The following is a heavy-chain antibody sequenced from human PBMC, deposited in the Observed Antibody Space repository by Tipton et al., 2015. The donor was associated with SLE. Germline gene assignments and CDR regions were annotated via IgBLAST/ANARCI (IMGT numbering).Heavy chain of an antibody. J-gene: IGHJ4*02. CDR2: IRYDGSNK. CDR1: GFSFSSYG. CDR3: AKDIDYGGNSGGFDN. V-gene: IGHV3-30*02. D-gene: IGHD4-23*01. Sequence: SLRLSCAASGFSFSSYGMHWVRQAPGKGLEWVAFIRYDGSNKYYADSVKGRFTVSRDNSKNTLYLQMNSLRTEDTALYYCAKDIDYGGNSGGFDNWGQGTLVTVSS.